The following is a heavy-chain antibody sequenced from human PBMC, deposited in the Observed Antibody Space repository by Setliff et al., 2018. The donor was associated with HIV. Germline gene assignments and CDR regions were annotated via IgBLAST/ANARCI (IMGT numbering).Heavy chain of an antibody. D-gene: IGHD4-17*01. CDR3: ARSVPSLYGDYATCFDP. CDR1: GGTFSCYA. J-gene: IGHJ5*02. V-gene: IGHV1-69*10. Sequence: SVKVSCKASGGTFSCYAISWVRQAPGQGLEWMGGIIPILGIANYAQKFQGRVTITADKSTSTAYMELSSLRSEDTAVYYCARSVPSLYGDYATCFDPWGQGTLVTVSS. CDR2: IIPILGIA.